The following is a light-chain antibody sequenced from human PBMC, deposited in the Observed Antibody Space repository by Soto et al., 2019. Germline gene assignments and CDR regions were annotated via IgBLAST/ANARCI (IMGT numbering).Light chain of an antibody. Sequence: QSVLTRPASVSGSPGQSITISCTGTSSDIGDSNYVSWYQQHPGKAPKLVIYDVSNRPSGVSNRFSGSKSANTASLTISGLQAEDEADYYCSPFRSSSTSYVFGTGTNVTVL. CDR3: SPFRSSSTSYV. CDR1: SSDIGDSNY. J-gene: IGLJ1*01. CDR2: DVS. V-gene: IGLV2-14*03.